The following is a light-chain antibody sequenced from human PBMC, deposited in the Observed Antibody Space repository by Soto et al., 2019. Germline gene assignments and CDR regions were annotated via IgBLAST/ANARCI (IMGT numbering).Light chain of an antibody. CDR3: QQYHKWSFT. CDR1: QSVSSN. J-gene: IGKJ4*01. CDR2: GAS. Sequence: EIVMTQSPATLSVSPGERVTLSCRASQSVSSNLAWYQQKPGQAPRLLIYGASSKASGIPARFSGSGSETDFTLTISSLQSEDFAVYSCQQYHKWSFTFGGGTTVEIK. V-gene: IGKV3-15*01.